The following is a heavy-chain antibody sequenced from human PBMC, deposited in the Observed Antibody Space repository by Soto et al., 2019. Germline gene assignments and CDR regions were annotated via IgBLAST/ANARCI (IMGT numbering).Heavy chain of an antibody. CDR1: GVTFSSYS. Sequence: AGGSLRLCCAASGVTFSSYSMNWVRQAPGKGLEWVSVISSSSSAIYYADSVKGRFTISRDNAKNSLYLQMNSLRAEDTAVYYCARGSGTSRDYFDYWGQGTLVTVSS. CDR2: ISSSSSAI. J-gene: IGHJ4*02. D-gene: IGHD2-2*01. V-gene: IGHV3-48*01. CDR3: ARGSGTSRDYFDY.